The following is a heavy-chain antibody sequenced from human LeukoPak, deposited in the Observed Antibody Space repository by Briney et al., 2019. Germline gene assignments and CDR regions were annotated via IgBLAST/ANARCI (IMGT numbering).Heavy chain of an antibody. CDR3: ASGHSSWCLY. Sequence: GSVKVSRQGCGYTLPRYYLHWVGPAPGKGLEWMGWINPNSGDTNYAQKFQGRVTMTRDTSISTAYMELSRLRSDDTAAYYCASGHSSWCLYWGQGTLVTVSS. D-gene: IGHD5-18*01. V-gene: IGHV1-2*02. J-gene: IGHJ4*02. CDR2: INPNSGDT. CDR1: GYTLPRYY.